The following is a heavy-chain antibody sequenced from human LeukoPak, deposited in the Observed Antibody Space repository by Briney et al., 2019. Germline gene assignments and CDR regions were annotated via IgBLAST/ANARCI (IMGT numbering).Heavy chain of an antibody. Sequence: GASVEVSCKASEYTFTGYYIHWVRQAPGQGLEWMGWINPNNGDTNYAQKFQGRVTMTGDTSISTAYMELRRLRSDDTAIYYCARVRTAVTGSVGYWGQGTLVTVSS. CDR3: ARVRTAVTGSVGY. D-gene: IGHD6-19*01. V-gene: IGHV1-2*02. CDR1: EYTFTGYY. CDR2: INPNNGDT. J-gene: IGHJ4*02.